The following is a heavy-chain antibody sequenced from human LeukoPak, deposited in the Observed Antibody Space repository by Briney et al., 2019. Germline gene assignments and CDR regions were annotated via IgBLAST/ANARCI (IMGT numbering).Heavy chain of an antibody. Sequence: GGSLRLSCAASGFTFSSYAMNWVRQAPGKGLEWVSAISGSGGSTYYADSVKGRFTISRDNSKNTLYLQMISLRAEDTAVYYCVRQSRWAYSFDYWGQGALVTVSS. CDR3: VRQSRWAYSFDY. CDR1: GFTFSSYA. J-gene: IGHJ4*02. D-gene: IGHD2-21*01. CDR2: ISGSGGST. V-gene: IGHV3-23*01.